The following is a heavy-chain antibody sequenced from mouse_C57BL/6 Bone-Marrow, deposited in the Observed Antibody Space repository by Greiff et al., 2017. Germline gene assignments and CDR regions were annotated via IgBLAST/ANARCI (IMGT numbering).Heavy chain of an antibody. J-gene: IGHJ3*01. CDR2: INPSSGYT. V-gene: IGHV1-7*01. D-gene: IGHD3-2*02. Sequence: QVQLKQSGAELAKPGASVKLSCKASGYTFTSYWMHWVKQRPGQGLEWIGYINPSSGYTKYNQKFKDKATLTADKSSSTAYMQLSSLTYEDSAVYYCAKTAQATWFAYWGQGTLVTVSA. CDR3: AKTAQATWFAY. CDR1: GYTFTSYW.